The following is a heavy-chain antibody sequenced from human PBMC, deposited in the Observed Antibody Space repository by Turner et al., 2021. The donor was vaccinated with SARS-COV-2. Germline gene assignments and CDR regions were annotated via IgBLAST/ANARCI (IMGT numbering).Heavy chain of an antibody. Sequence: QLQLQESGPGLVQPSETLSLPCTVPGDSISSSRYYWGWIRQPPGKGLEWIGSIYYSGSTYYNPSLKSRVTISVDTSKNQFSLILSSVTAADTAVYYCARSNYDFWSGYYTFYFDYWGQGTLVTVSS. V-gene: IGHV4-39*01. CDR2: IYYSGST. CDR1: GDSISSSRYY. D-gene: IGHD3-3*01. CDR3: ARSNYDFWSGYYTFYFDY. J-gene: IGHJ4*02.